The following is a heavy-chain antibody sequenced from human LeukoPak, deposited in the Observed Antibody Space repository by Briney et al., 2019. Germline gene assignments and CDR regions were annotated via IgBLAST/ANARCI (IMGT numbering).Heavy chain of an antibody. CDR2: IYTSGST. CDR1: GGSISSGSYY. CDR3: ARGEVVVVPAANSDAFDI. V-gene: IGHV4-61*02. J-gene: IGHJ3*02. D-gene: IGHD2-2*01. Sequence: PSETLSLTCTVSGGSISSGSYYWSWIRQPAGKGLEWIGRIYTSGSTNYNPSLKSRVTISVDTSKNQFSLKLSSVTAADTAVYYCARGEVVVVPAANSDAFDIWGQGTMVTVSS.